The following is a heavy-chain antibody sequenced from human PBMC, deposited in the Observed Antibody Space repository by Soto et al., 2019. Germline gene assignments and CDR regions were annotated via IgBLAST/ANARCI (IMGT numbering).Heavy chain of an antibody. Sequence: QVQLQESGPGLVKPSQTLSLTCTVSGGSISSGDYYWSWIRQPPGKGLEWIGYIYYSGSTYYNPSLTSRVTISVDTSKNQFSLKLSSVTAADTAVYYCANAFAVVPAAGIFDYWGQGTLVTVSS. V-gene: IGHV4-30-4*01. CDR1: GGSISSGDYY. D-gene: IGHD2-2*01. CDR3: ANAFAVVPAAGIFDY. CDR2: IYYSGST. J-gene: IGHJ4*02.